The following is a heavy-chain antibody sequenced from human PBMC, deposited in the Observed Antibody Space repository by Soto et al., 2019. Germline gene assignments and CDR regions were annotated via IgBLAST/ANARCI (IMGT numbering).Heavy chain of an antibody. CDR2: VSGGGGST. J-gene: IGHJ3*02. Sequence: GGSLRLSCIVSGFSFAGYALAWVRQAPGKGLEWVAAVSGGGGSTYYADSVKGRFSISRDKSGNMVYLQMNSLRAEDTAVYYCASDVDNYYGSGSYIFDIWGQGTMVTVSS. CDR1: GFSFAGYA. D-gene: IGHD3-10*01. CDR3: ASDVDNYYGSGSYIFDI. V-gene: IGHV3-23*01.